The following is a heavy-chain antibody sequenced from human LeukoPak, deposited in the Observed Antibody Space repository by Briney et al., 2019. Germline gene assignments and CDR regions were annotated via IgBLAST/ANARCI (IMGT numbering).Heavy chain of an antibody. J-gene: IGHJ4*02. Sequence: GGSLRLSCAASGFTFSTSDMHWVRQSTGKGLEWVSAIGTVDDTYYPGSVKGRFTISRENAKNSLYLQMNSLRAGDTAVYYCARADRSGYYSYWGQGTLVTVSS. CDR1: GFTFSTSD. CDR3: ARADRSGYYSY. CDR2: IGTVDDT. V-gene: IGHV3-13*01. D-gene: IGHD3-22*01.